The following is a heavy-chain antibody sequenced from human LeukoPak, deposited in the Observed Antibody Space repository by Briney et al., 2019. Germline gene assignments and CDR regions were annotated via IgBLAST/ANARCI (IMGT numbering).Heavy chain of an antibody. Sequence: GGSLRLSCAASGFTFNDYWMTWFRQAPGKGLEWVSVFTAGAGRTYYADSVRGRFTISRDNSKNTLYLQMNSLRAEDTAVYYCAKEPPPYDSSGSPGYWGQGTLVTVSS. CDR3: AKEPPPYDSSGSPGY. CDR1: GFTFNDYW. V-gene: IGHV3-23*01. D-gene: IGHD3-22*01. CDR2: FTAGAGRT. J-gene: IGHJ4*02.